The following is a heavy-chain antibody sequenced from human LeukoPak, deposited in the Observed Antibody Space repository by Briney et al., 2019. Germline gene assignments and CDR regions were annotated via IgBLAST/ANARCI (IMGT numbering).Heavy chain of an antibody. D-gene: IGHD2-2*02. CDR1: GFTFSSYA. CDR2: ISYDGSNK. J-gene: IGHJ4*02. V-gene: IGHV3-30-3*01. Sequence: GGSLRLSCAASGFTFSSYAMHWVRRAPGKGLEWVAVISYDGSNKYYADSVKGRFTISRDNSKNTLYLQMNSLRAEDTAVYYCARDEISYQLLYSPFDYWGQGTLVTVSS. CDR3: ARDEISYQLLYSPFDY.